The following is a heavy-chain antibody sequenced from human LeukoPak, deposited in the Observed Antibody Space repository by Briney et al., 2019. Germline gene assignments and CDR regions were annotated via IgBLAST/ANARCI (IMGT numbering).Heavy chain of an antibody. CDR1: DYSISSDYY. CDR3: ARVGIDSGSFADFDY. V-gene: IGHV4-38-2*02. J-gene: IGHJ4*02. Sequence: SETLSLTCTVSDYSISSDYYWGWIRQPPGKGLEWIGSIYHSGSTYYNPSLKSRVTISVDTSKDQFSLKLSSVTAADTAVYFCARVGIDSGSFADFDYWGQGTLVTVSS. D-gene: IGHD1-26*01. CDR2: IYHSGST.